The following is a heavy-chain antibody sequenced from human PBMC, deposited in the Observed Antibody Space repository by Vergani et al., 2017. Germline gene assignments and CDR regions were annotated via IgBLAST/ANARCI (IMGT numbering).Heavy chain of an antibody. Sequence: QVQLVQSGAEVKKPGASVKVSCKASGYTFTSYGISWVRQAPGQGLEWMGWISAYNGNTNYAQKLQGIVTMTTDTSTSTSYMELRSLISDDTAVYYCARDPDIVVVPATPYYYYYYGMDVWGQGTTVTVSS. CDR3: ARDPDIVVVPATPYYYYYYGMDV. CDR1: GYTFTSYG. J-gene: IGHJ6*02. V-gene: IGHV1-18*04. CDR2: ISAYNGNT. D-gene: IGHD2-2*01.